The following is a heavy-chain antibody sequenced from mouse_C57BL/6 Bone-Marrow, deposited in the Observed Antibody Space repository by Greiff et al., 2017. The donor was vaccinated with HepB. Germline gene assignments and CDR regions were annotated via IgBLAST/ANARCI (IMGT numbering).Heavy chain of an antibody. CDR3: AMEGITTVVARYYFDY. D-gene: IGHD1-1*01. CDR1: GYTFTSYW. Sequence: QVQLQQPGAELVKPGASVKVSCKASGYTFTSYWMHWVKQRPGQGLEWIGRIHPSDSDTNYNQKFKGKATLTVDKSSSTAYMQLSSLTSEDSAVYDCAMEGITTVVARYYFDYWGQGTTLTVSS. J-gene: IGHJ2*01. CDR2: IHPSDSDT. V-gene: IGHV1-74*01.